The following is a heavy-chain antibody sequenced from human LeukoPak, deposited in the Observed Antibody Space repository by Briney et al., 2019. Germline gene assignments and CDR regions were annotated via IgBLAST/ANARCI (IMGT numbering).Heavy chain of an antibody. CDR1: GFTFSSYA. CDR3: VKLPDDYGFDP. CDR2: ISSNGGST. D-gene: IGHD4/OR15-4a*01. Sequence: GGSLILSCSASGFTFSSYAMHWVRQAPGKGLEYVSAISSNGGSTYYADSVKGRFTISRDNSKNTLYLQMSSLRAEDTAVYYCVKLPDDYGFDPWGQGTLVTVSS. V-gene: IGHV3-64D*06. J-gene: IGHJ5*02.